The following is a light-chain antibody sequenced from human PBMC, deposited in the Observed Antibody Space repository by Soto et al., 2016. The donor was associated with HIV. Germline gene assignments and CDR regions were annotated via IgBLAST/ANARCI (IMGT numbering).Light chain of an antibody. V-gene: IGKV1-39*01. CDR3: QQYYSYPIT. J-gene: IGKJ5*01. CDR2: AAS. CDR1: QSISKY. Sequence: DIQLTQSPSSLSASVGDRVTITCRSSQSISKYLNWYQQKPGKAPKLLIYAASSLQSGVPSRFSGSGSGTDFTLTISCLQSEDFATYYCQQYYSYPITFGQGTRLEIK.